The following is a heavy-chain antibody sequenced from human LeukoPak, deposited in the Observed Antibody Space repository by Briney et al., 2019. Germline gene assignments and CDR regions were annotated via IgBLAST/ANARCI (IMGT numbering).Heavy chain of an antibody. J-gene: IGHJ4*02. Sequence: GGSLRLSCAASGFTFSSYSMNWVRQAPGKGLEWVSYIRSSSRTIYYADSVKGRFTISRDNAKNSLFLQMNSLRAEDTAVYYCAREMPSGSYSTAFDYWGQGTLVTVSS. CDR2: IRSSSRTI. D-gene: IGHD1-26*01. V-gene: IGHV3-48*01. CDR3: AREMPSGSYSTAFDY. CDR1: GFTFSSYS.